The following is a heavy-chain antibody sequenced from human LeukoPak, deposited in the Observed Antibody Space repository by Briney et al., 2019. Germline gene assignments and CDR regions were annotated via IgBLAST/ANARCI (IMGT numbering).Heavy chain of an antibody. D-gene: IGHD1-26*01. Sequence: GGSLRLSCAASGFTFSSYAMSWVRQAPGKGLEWVSAISGSGGSTYYADSVKGRFTISRDNSKNTLYLQMNSLRAEDMAVYYCAKDLGVGATNLPYFDYWGQGTLVTVSS. J-gene: IGHJ4*02. CDR1: GFTFSSYA. V-gene: IGHV3-23*01. CDR3: AKDLGVGATNLPYFDY. CDR2: ISGSGGST.